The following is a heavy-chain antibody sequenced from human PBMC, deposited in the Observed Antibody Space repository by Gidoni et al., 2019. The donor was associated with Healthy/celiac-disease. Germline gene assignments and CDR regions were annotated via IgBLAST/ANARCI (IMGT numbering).Heavy chain of an antibody. CDR1: GFTVSSNY. CDR2: IYSGGST. J-gene: IGHJ3*02. Sequence: EVQLVESGGGLVQPGGSLRLSCAASGFTVSSNYMSWVRQAPGKGLEWVSVIYSGGSTYYADSVKGRFTISRDNSKNTLYLQMNSLRAEDTAVYYCARERHSYGSSDAFDIWGQGTMVTVSS. V-gene: IGHV3-66*02. CDR3: ARERHSYGSSDAFDI. D-gene: IGHD5-18*01.